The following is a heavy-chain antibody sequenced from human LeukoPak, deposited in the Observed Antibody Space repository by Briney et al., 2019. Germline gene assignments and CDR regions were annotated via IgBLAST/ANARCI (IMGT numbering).Heavy chain of an antibody. CDR3: AKAHIAVAVATDAFDI. CDR2: ISWNSGSI. V-gene: IGHV3-9*01. CDR1: GFTFDDYA. Sequence: GGSLRLSCAASGFTFDDYAMHWVRQAPGKGLEWVSGISWNSGSIGYADSVKGRFTISRDNAKNSLYLQMNSLRAEDTALYYCAKAHIAVAVATDAFDIWGQGTMVTVSS. D-gene: IGHD6-19*01. J-gene: IGHJ3*02.